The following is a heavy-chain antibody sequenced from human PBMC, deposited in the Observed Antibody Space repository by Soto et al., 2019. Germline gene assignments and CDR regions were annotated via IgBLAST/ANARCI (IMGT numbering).Heavy chain of an antibody. CDR3: ARGFTYGMDV. Sequence: QVQLVESGGGAVQPGRSLRLSCAASGFTFSDHGMHWVRQAPGKGLEWVAVIWYDGSIKYYADSVRGRFTISRDNSKNTLFLQMTSLRVEDTAVFYCARGFTYGMDVWGQGTTVTLSS. CDR1: GFTFSDHG. CDR2: IWYDGSIK. D-gene: IGHD3-10*01. V-gene: IGHV3-33*01. J-gene: IGHJ6*01.